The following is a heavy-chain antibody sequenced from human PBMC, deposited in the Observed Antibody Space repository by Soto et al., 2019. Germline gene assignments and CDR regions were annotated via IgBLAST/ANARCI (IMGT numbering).Heavy chain of an antibody. CDR3: ASARHIGP. V-gene: IGHV3-7*01. CDR2: IKEDGSER. D-gene: IGHD2-21*01. CDR1: GFTFSNYW. Sequence: VGSLRLSCAASGFTFSNYWMSWVRQAPGKGLEWVANIKEDGSERNYVDSVKGRFTISRDNAENSLYLQMNSLRAEDTAVYYCASARHIGPWGQGTLVTVSS. J-gene: IGHJ5*02.